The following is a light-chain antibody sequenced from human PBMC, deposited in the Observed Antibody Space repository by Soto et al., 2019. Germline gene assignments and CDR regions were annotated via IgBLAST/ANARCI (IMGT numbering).Light chain of an antibody. CDR3: CSYAGSYTYV. CDR1: SSDVGSYNF. Sequence: QSALTQPRSVSGSPGQSVTISCTGPSSDVGSYNFFSWYQQHPGKAPKLIIYDVSERPSGVPDRFSGSKSGTTASLTISGLQAEDEADYYCCSYAGSYTYVFGAGTKLTVL. V-gene: IGLV2-11*01. CDR2: DVS. J-gene: IGLJ1*01.